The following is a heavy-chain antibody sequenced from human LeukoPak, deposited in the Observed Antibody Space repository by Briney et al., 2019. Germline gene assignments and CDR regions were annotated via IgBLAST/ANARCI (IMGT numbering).Heavy chain of an antibody. CDR2: IRSKAYGGTT. CDR1: GFTFGDYA. Sequence: GGSLRLSCTASGFTFGDYAMSWFRQAPGKGLEWVGFIRSKAYGGTTVYAASVKGRFTIPRDDSKSIAYLQMNSLRAEDTAVYYCATYGDYNYYYYYGMDVWGQGTTVTVSS. V-gene: IGHV3-49*03. D-gene: IGHD4-17*01. CDR3: ATYGDYNYYYYYGMDV. J-gene: IGHJ6*02.